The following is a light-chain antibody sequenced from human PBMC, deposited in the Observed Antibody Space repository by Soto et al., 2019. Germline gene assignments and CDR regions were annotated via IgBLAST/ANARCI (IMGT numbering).Light chain of an antibody. CDR1: QTISSW. V-gene: IGKV1-5*03. Sequence: DIQMTQSPSTLSASVGDRVTMTCRDIQTISSWLAWYAQKPGKAPKILIYKASTLKSGVPSRFSGSGAGTEFTRTISSLQPDDFATYYCQHYNSYSEAFGQGTKVDIK. CDR3: QHYNSYSEA. J-gene: IGKJ1*01. CDR2: KAS.